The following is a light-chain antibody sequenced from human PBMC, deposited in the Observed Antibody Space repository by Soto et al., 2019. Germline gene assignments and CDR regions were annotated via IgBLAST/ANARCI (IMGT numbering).Light chain of an antibody. J-gene: IGLJ2*01. Sequence: QSALTQPASVSGSPGQSITISCTGTSSDVGSYNLVSWYQQHPGEAPKLMIYEGSKRPSGVSNRFSGSKSGNTASLTISGLQAEDEADYYCCSYAGSSTVVFGGGTQLTVL. CDR2: EGS. V-gene: IGLV2-23*01. CDR3: CSYAGSSTVV. CDR1: SSDVGSYNL.